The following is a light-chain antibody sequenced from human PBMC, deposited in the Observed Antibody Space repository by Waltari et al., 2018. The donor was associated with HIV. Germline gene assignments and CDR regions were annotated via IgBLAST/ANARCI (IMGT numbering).Light chain of an antibody. CDR2: WAS. CDR1: QSLLYSPNNKNF. Sequence: DIVMTQTPDSLIVSPGERGSINCRSNQSLLYSPNNKNFLVWDQQKPGQPPKLLIYWASSRESGVPARFSGSGSGTNFTLTISSLQPEDVATYFCQQYFSTPWTFGQGTKV. V-gene: IGKV4-1*01. CDR3: QQYFSTPWT. J-gene: IGKJ1*01.